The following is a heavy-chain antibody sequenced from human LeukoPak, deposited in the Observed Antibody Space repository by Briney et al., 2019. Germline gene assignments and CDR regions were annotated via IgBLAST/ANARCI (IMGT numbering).Heavy chain of an antibody. J-gene: IGHJ3*02. Sequence: GGSLRLSCAASGFTFSSFWMNWVRQAPGKELVWVSHITNDGQSATYADPVKGRFTITRDNAKNTLYLKMNSLRVEDTAVYYCALAMFGTNAFDIWGQGTMVTVSS. CDR1: GFTFSSFW. V-gene: IGHV3-74*01. D-gene: IGHD1-14*01. CDR3: ALAMFGTNAFDI. CDR2: ITNDGQSA.